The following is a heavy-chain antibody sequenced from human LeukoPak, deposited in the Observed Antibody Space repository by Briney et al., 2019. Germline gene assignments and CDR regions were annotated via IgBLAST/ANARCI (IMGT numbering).Heavy chain of an antibody. CDR2: IYYTGST. V-gene: IGHV4-59*01. Sequence: SETLSLTCTVSGGSLSSYYWSWIRQPPGKGLEWIGYIYYTGSTNYNPSLKSRVTIAVDTSKNQFSLKLSSVTAADTAVYYCARVRCSSTSCYSRSTFDIWGQGTMVTVSS. J-gene: IGHJ3*02. D-gene: IGHD2-2*02. CDR1: GGSLSSYY. CDR3: ARVRCSSTSCYSRSTFDI.